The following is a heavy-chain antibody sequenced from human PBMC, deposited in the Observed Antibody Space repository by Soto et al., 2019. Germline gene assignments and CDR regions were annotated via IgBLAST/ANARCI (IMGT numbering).Heavy chain of an antibody. V-gene: IGHV3-30*18. CDR2: ISYDGSNK. CDR3: AKGDKPWIQLWLYFDY. D-gene: IGHD5-18*01. CDR1: GFTFSSYG. J-gene: IGHJ4*02. Sequence: PGGSLRLSCAASGFTFSSYGMHWVRQAPGKGLEWVAVISYDGSNKYYADSVKGRFTISRDNSKNTLYLQMNSLRAEDTAVYYCAKGDKPWIQLWLYFDYWGQGTLVTVSS.